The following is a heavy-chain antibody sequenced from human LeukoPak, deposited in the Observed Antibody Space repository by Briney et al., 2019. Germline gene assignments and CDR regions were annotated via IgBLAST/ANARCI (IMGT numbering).Heavy chain of an antibody. J-gene: IGHJ6*03. CDR1: GGTFSSYA. CDR2: IIPIFGTA. V-gene: IGHV1-69*05. Sequence: SVKVSCKASGGTFSSYAISWVRQAPGQGLEWMGGIIPIFGTANYAQKFQGRVTITTDESTSTAYMELSSLRSEDTAVYYCARGGHSYGNYYYYYMDVWGKGTTVTVSS. CDR3: ARGGHSYGNYYYYYMDV. D-gene: IGHD5-18*01.